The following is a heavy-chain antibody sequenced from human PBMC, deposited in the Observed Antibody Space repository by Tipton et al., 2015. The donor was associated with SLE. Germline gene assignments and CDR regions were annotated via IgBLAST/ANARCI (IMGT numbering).Heavy chain of an antibody. J-gene: IGHJ6*03. V-gene: IGHV4-59*01. CDR1: GGSISSYY. CDR2: IYYSGST. Sequence: GSLRLSCTVSGGSISSYYWSWIRQPPGKGLEWIGYIYYSGSTNYNPSLKSRVTISVDTSKNQFSLKLSSVTAADTAVYYCARDGLGWGYYYYMDVWGKGTTVTVSS. D-gene: IGHD5/OR15-5a*01. CDR3: ARDGLGWGYYYYMDV.